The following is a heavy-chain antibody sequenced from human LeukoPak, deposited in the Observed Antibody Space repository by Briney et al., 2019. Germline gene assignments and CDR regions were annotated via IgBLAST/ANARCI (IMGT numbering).Heavy chain of an antibody. Sequence: GASVKVSCKASGYKFTNYGISWVRQAPGQGLEWMGWISAYNGNTNYAQKLQGRVTMTTDTSTSTAYMELRSLRSDDTAVYYCARDFRLTGHPRGDYWGQGTLVTVSS. V-gene: IGHV1-18*01. CDR2: ISAYNGNT. J-gene: IGHJ4*02. CDR3: ARDFRLTGHPRGDY. D-gene: IGHD3-16*01. CDR1: GYKFTNYG.